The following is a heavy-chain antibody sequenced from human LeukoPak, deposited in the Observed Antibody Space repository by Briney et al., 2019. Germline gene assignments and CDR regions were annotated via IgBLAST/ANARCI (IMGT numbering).Heavy chain of an antibody. Sequence: ASVKVSCKASGYTFTSYGISWVRQAPGQGLEWMGWISAYNGNTNYAQKLQGRVTMTTDAYTSTAYMELRSLSSDDTAVYYCATFRGDGSPVGVDVWGKGTTVTVSS. CDR2: ISAYNGNT. D-gene: IGHD3-10*01. CDR1: GYTFTSYG. V-gene: IGHV1-18*01. J-gene: IGHJ6*04. CDR3: ATFRGDGSPVGVDV.